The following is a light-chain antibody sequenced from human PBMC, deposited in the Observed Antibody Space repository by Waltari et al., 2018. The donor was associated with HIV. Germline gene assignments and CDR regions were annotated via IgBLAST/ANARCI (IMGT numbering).Light chain of an antibody. CDR1: SSDIGGYNY. CDR3: SSFAPTNKFYVL. V-gene: IGLV2-8*01. CDR2: EVT. Sequence: QSTLTQPPSASGSPGQSVTNSCTGTSSDIGGYNYVSWYQQHPGKAPKLIMTEVTKRPAGVPDRFSGSKSGNTASLTVSGLQADDEALYYCSSFAPTNKFYVLFGGGTTLTVL. J-gene: IGLJ2*01.